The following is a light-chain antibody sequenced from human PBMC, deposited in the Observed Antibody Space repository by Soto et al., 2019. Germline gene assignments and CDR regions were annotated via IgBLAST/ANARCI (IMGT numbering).Light chain of an antibody. CDR1: QNVRTY. J-gene: IGKJ3*01. CDR3: QQRATWPPFT. V-gene: IGKV3-11*01. Sequence: EIVLTQSPATLSLSPGDRATLSCRASQNVRTYLGWYQQKPGQAPRLLIYDASNRATGIPARFSGSGSGTDFTLTISSLEPEDFAVYSCQQRATWPPFTFGPGTKVDLK. CDR2: DAS.